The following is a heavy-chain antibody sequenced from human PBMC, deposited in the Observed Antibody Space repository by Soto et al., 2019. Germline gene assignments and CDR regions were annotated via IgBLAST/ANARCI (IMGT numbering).Heavy chain of an antibody. CDR2: ISDDGSNK. V-gene: IGHV3-30*18. CDR1: GFTFSSYG. CDR3: AKEWVYGTSCWSFDY. Sequence: QVQLVESGGGVVQPGRSLRLSCAASGFTFSSYGMHWVRQAPGKGLEWVAVISDDGSNKYYADSLKGRFTISRDNSKNTLYLQMNSLRAEDTAVYYCAKEWVYGTSCWSFDYWGQGTLVTVSS. J-gene: IGHJ4*02. D-gene: IGHD3-22*01.